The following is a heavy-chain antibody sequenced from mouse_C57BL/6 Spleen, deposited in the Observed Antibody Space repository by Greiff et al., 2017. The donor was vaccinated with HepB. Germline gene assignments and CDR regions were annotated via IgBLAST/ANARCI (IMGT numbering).Heavy chain of an antibody. J-gene: IGHJ2*01. CDR2: IYPSDSET. Sequence: QVQLQQPGAELVRPGSSVKLSCKASGYTFTSYWMDWVKQRPGQGLEWIGNIYPSDSETHYNQKFKDKATLTVDKSSSTAYMQLSSLTSEDSAVYYCARLITTVEGYWGQGTTLTVSS. CDR1: GYTFTSYW. D-gene: IGHD1-1*01. CDR3: ARLITTVEGY. V-gene: IGHV1-61*01.